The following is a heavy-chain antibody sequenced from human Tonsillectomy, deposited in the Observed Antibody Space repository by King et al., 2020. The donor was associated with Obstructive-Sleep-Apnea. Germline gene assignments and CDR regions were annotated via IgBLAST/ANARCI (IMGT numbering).Heavy chain of an antibody. J-gene: IGHJ3*02. CDR1: GYTFTNYA. Sequence: QLVQSGAEVKKPGASVKVSCKASGYTFTNYAMHWVRQAPGQSLEGMGGINVGKGNKVYLQKFQGRGTISRDTSATTVYLELSSLRSEDTAGYYCARNTPGREVNALDTWGQGTMVTVSS. CDR3: ARNTPGREVNALDT. D-gene: IGHD3-10*01. V-gene: IGHV1-3*01. CDR2: INVGKGNK.